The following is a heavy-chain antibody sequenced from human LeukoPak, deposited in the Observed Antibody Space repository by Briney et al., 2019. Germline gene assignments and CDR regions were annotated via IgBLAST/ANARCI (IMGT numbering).Heavy chain of an antibody. V-gene: IGHV3-64*01. D-gene: IGHD2-2*01. Sequence: QPGGPLRLSCAASGFPFSSYAMHWVRQAPGKGLEYVSAISSNGGSTSYANSVKGRFTISRDNSKNTLYLQMGSLRAEDMAVYYCARSSIVVVSILDYWGQGTLVTVSS. J-gene: IGHJ4*02. CDR2: ISSNGGST. CDR3: ARSSIVVVSILDY. CDR1: GFPFSSYA.